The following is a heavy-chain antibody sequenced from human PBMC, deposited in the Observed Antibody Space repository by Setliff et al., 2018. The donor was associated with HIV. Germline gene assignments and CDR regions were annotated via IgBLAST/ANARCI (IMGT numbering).Heavy chain of an antibody. CDR2: IYYSGST. D-gene: IGHD1-7*01. CDR3: ARGDGTKYYNYYNMDV. V-gene: IGHV4-59*01. CDR1: GGSISSYY. J-gene: IGHJ6*03. Sequence: SETLSLTCTVSGGSISSYYWSWIRQPPGKGLEWIGYIYYSGSTNYNPPLKRRVTISVDTSKNQFSLKLSSVTAADTAVYYCARGDGTKYYNYYNMDVWGKGTTVTVSS.